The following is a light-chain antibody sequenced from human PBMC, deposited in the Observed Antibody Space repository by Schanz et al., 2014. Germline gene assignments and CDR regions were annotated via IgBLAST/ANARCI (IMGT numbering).Light chain of an antibody. V-gene: IGKV3-15*01. CDR3: QQRYSWPLT. Sequence: EIGMTQSPATLSVSPGERATLSCRASQNINRNVAWYQQRPGQPPRLLIYRASTRATGIPDRFSGSGSGTEFTLTISSLQSEDLAVYYCQQRYSWPLTFGGGTKVEIK. J-gene: IGKJ4*01. CDR2: RAS. CDR1: QNINRN.